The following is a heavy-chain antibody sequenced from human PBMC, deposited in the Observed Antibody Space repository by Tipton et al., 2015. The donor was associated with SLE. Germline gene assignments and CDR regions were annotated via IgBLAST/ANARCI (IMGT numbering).Heavy chain of an antibody. CDR1: GGSFSGYY. J-gene: IGHJ3*02. V-gene: IGHV4-34*01. CDR3: ARQLGKTRDVAFDI. D-gene: IGHD7-27*01. Sequence: TLSLTCAVYGGSFSGYYWSWIRQPPGKGLEWIGEINHSGSTNYNPSLKSRVTISVDTSKNLFSLKLSSVTAADTAVYYCARQLGKTRDVAFDIWGQGTMVTVSS. CDR2: INHSGST.